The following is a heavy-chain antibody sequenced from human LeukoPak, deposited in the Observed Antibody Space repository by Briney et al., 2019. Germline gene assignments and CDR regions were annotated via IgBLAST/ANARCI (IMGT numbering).Heavy chain of an antibody. J-gene: IGHJ4*02. D-gene: IGHD2-21*02. CDR1: SDSISDYY. CDR3: ARFAYCGAHCRYYFDY. CDR2: IYSSGST. V-gene: IGHV4-59*01. Sequence: SETLSLTCTVSSDSISDYYWSWIRQPPGKGLEWLGYIYSSGSTNYNPSLNSRVTISVDTSKNQFSLKLRSVTAADTAVYYCARFAYCGAHCRYYFDYWGQGALVTVSS.